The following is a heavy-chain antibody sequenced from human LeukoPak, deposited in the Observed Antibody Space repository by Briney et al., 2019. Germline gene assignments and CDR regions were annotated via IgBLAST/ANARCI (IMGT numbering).Heavy chain of an antibody. CDR1: GGSFSGYY. V-gene: IGHV4-34*01. CDR2: INHSGST. Sequence: PSETLSLTCAVYGGSFSGYYWSWIRQPPGKGLEWIGEINHSGSTNYNPSLKSRVTISVDTSKNQFSLKLSSVTAADTAVYYCARHSARNGDYVRDYWGQGTLVTVSS. J-gene: IGHJ4*02. CDR3: ARHSARNGDYVRDY. D-gene: IGHD4-17*01.